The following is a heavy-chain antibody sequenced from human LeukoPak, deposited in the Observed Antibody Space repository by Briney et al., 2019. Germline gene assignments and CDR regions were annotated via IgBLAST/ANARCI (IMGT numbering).Heavy chain of an antibody. V-gene: IGHV3-74*01. D-gene: IGHD5-18*01. Sequence: GGSLRLSCAASGFTYSSDWMYWVRQAPGKGLVCVSRINTDASNTIYADSVKGRFTISRDNAKNTLYLQMNSLRVEDTAVYYCARSRYGGYIDSWGQGTLVTVSS. CDR1: GFTYSSDW. J-gene: IGHJ4*02. CDR3: ARSRYGGYIDS. CDR2: INTDASNT.